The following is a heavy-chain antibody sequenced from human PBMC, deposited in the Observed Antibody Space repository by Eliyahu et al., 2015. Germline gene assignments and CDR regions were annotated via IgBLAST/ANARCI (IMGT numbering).Heavy chain of an antibody. J-gene: IGHJ4*02. D-gene: IGHD3-22*01. CDR1: GFMFDDFA. Sequence: SCVGSGFMFDDFAMHWVRQAPGKGLEWVSGIGWNGAGRGYADSVKGRFTISRDNAKNSLYLQVDSLRAEDTALYYCVKDIESNYYDSSGYMNYFDYWGQGTLVTVSS. CDR2: IGWNGAGR. V-gene: IGHV3-9*01. CDR3: VKDIESNYYDSSGYMNYFDY.